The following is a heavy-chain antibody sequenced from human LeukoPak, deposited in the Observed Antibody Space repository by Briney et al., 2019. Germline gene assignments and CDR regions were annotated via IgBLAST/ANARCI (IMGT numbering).Heavy chain of an antibody. CDR1: GYSFTTDN. J-gene: IGHJ4*02. Sequence: GASVKVSCKASGYSFTTDNMHWMRQAPGQGLEWMGIINPSGGSTSYAQKFQGRVTMTRDTSTSTVYMELSSPRSEDTAVYYCARATPDGAVVVVAASLFPDYWGQGTLVTVSS. CDR3: ARATPDGAVVVVAASLFPDY. D-gene: IGHD2-15*01. CDR2: INPSGGST. V-gene: IGHV1-46*01.